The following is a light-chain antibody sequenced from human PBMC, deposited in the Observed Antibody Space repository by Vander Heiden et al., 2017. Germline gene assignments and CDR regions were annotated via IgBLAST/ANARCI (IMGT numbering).Light chain of an antibody. CDR2: GAS. Sequence: EIVMTQSPATLSVSPGEGATPSCGASQNLGFNLAWYQQKPSQAPMLLIYGASTRATDIPARFSGSGSGTEYSLTISSLQSEDFALYYCQQYQHWPLTFGRGTKVEIK. V-gene: IGKV3-15*01. J-gene: IGKJ4*01. CDR3: QQYQHWPLT. CDR1: QNLGFN.